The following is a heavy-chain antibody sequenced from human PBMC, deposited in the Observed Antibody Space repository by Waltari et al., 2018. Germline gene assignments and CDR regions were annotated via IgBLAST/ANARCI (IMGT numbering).Heavy chain of an antibody. Sequence: QMQLVQSGPEVKKPGTSVKVSCKASGFTFTSSAMQWVRQARGQRLEWIGWIVVGSGNTNYAQKVQERVTITRDMSTSTVYMELRSLRSEDTAVYYCAAAGYSSGWPNWFDPWGQGTLVTVSS. D-gene: IGHD6-19*01. V-gene: IGHV1-58*02. CDR2: IVVGSGNT. J-gene: IGHJ5*02. CDR1: GFTFTSSA. CDR3: AAAGYSSGWPNWFDP.